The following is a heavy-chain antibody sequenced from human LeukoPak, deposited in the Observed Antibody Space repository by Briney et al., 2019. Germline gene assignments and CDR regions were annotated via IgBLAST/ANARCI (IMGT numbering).Heavy chain of an antibody. CDR3: ARGSPLGGD. V-gene: IGHV3-74*01. CDR2: INSDGSNT. CDR1: GCTFSSSW. Sequence: GGSLRLSCAASGCTFSSSWMHWVRQAPGKGLVWVSHINSDGSNTKYADSVKGRFTISRDNAKNTLSLQMNSLRAEDTAVYYCARGSPLGGDWGQGTLVTVSS. J-gene: IGHJ4*02.